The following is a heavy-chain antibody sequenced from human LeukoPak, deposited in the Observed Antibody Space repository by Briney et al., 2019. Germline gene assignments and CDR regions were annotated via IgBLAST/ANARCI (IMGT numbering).Heavy chain of an antibody. CDR3: ARDSKWELLRPPNDY. CDR1: GYTFTGYY. V-gene: IGHV1-46*01. CDR2: INPSGSST. Sequence: GASVKVSCKASGYTFTGYYMHWVRQAPGQGLEWMGLINPSGSSTLYAQKFQGRVTMTTDTSTSTAYMELRSLRSDDTAVYYCARDSKWELLRPPNDYWGQGTLVTVSS. D-gene: IGHD1-26*01. J-gene: IGHJ4*02.